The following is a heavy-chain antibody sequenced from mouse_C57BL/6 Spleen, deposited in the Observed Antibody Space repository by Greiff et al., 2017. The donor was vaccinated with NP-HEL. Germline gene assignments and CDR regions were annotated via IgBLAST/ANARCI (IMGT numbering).Heavy chain of an antibody. V-gene: IGHV1-64*01. D-gene: IGHD1-1*01. J-gene: IGHJ1*03. CDR2: IHPNSGST. CDR3: ARGGLDGSSYPSV. Sequence: VQLQQPGAELVKPGASVKLSCKASGYTFTSYWMHWVKQRPGQGLEWIGMIHPNSGSTNYNEKFKSKATLTVDKSSSTAYMQLSSLTSEDSAVYYCARGGLDGSSYPSVWGTGTTVTVSS. CDR1: GYTFTSYW.